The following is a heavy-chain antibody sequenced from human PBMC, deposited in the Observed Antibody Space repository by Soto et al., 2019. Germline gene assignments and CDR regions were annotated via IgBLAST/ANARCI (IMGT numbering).Heavy chain of an antibody. CDR3: AAAEQWLSYEKTAEYFQH. Sequence: EVQLLESGGGLVQPGGSLRLSCAASGFTFSSYAMSWVRQAPGKGLEWVSAISGSGGSTYYADSVKGRFTISRDNSKNTLYLQMNSLRAEDTAVYYCAAAEQWLSYEKTAEYFQHWGQGTLVTVSS. CDR1: GFTFSSYA. CDR2: ISGSGGST. J-gene: IGHJ1*01. V-gene: IGHV3-23*01. D-gene: IGHD6-19*01.